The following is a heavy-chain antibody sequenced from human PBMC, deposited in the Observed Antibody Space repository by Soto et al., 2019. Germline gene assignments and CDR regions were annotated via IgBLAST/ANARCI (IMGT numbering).Heavy chain of an antibody. Sequence: PGGSLRLSCAASGFTFSSYAMSWVRQAPGKGLEWVSAISGSGGSTYYADSVKGRFTISRDNSKNTLYLQMNSLRAEDTAVYYCAKGVRGVTYYYYMDVWGKGTTVTVSS. CDR3: AKGVRGVTYYYYMDV. CDR1: GFTFSSYA. J-gene: IGHJ6*03. CDR2: ISGSGGST. V-gene: IGHV3-23*01. D-gene: IGHD3-10*01.